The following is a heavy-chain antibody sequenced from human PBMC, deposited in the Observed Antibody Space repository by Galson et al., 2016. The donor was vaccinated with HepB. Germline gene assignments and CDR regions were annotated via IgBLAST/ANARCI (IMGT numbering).Heavy chain of an antibody. CDR3: ARGAGSGTSWFDP. V-gene: IGHV4-39*01. D-gene: IGHD2-15*01. J-gene: IGHJ5*02. CDR1: GGSVSSSSYY. Sequence: TLSLTCTVSGGSVSSSSYYWGWIRQPPGKGLEWIASINYRGSAYYNLSLRSRVTISVDTSKNQFSLKLTSVTAADTAVYYCARGAGSGTSWFDPWGQGTLVNVSS. CDR2: INYRGSA.